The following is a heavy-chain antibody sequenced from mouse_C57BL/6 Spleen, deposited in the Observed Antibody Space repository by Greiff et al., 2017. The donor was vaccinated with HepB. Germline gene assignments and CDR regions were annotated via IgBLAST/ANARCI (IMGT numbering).Heavy chain of an antibody. Sequence: VKLQQSGAELARPGASVKLSCKASGYTFTSYGISWVKQRTGQGLEWIGEIYPRSGNTYYNEKFKGKATLTADKSSSTAYMELRSLTSEDSAVYFCARRGGSSQYYFDYWGQGTTLTVSS. V-gene: IGHV1-81*01. J-gene: IGHJ2*01. CDR2: IYPRSGNT. CDR3: ARRGGSSQYYFDY. D-gene: IGHD1-1*01. CDR1: GYTFTSYG.